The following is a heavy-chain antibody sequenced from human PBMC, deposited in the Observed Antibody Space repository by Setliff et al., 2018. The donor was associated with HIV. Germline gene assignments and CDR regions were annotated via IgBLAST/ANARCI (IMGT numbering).Heavy chain of an antibody. CDR3: ARDNYYDSSGVSDCFDY. D-gene: IGHD3-22*01. CDR1: GGTFSRYT. J-gene: IGHJ4*02. Sequence: SVKVSCKSSGGTFSRYTISWVRQAPGQGLEWMGGIIPIFGTTHYAQKFQGRVSITADASTSTSYMELSSLRSDDTAVYYCARDNYYDSSGVSDCFDYWGQGTLVTVSS. CDR2: IIPIFGTT. V-gene: IGHV1-69*13.